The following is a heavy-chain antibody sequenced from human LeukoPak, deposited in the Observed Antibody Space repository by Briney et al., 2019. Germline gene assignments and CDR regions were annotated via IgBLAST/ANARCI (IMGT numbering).Heavy chain of an antibody. CDR3: ARVLDYSGRWFDP. CDR1: GGTFSSYA. J-gene: IGHJ5*02. Sequence: SVTVSCKACGGTFSSYAISWVRQAPGQGLEWMGRIIPIFGIANYAQKFQGRVTITADKSTSTAYMELSSLRSEDTAVYYCARVLDYSGRWFDPWGQGTLVTVSS. D-gene: IGHD3-10*01. CDR2: IIPIFGIA. V-gene: IGHV1-69*04.